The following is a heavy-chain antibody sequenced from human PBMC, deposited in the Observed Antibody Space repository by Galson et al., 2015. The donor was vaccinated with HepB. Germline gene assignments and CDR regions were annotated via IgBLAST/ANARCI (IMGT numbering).Heavy chain of an antibody. CDR3: AADLWSSVSDAFDS. Sequence: SVKVSCKVSGYTLTELSMYWVRQAPGKGLEWMGGFDPEDGETIYAQNFQGRVTMTEDTSTDTAYMELSSLRSEDTAVYYCAADLWSSVSDAFDSWGQGTMVTVSS. V-gene: IGHV1-24*01. D-gene: IGHD3-10*01. J-gene: IGHJ3*02. CDR2: FDPEDGET. CDR1: GYTLTELS.